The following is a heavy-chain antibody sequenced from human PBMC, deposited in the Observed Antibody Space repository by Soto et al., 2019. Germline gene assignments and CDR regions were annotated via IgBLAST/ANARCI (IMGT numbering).Heavy chain of an antibody. D-gene: IGHD5-18*01. CDR2: ISSSSSYI. Sequence: GSLRLSCAASGFTFSSYSMNWVRQAPGKGLEWVSSISSSSSYIYYADSVKGRFTISRDNAKNSLYLQMNSLRAEDTAVYYCARGDEIQLWLEDYHYGMDVWGQGTTVTVSS. CDR1: GFTFSSYS. V-gene: IGHV3-21*01. J-gene: IGHJ6*02. CDR3: ARGDEIQLWLEDYHYGMDV.